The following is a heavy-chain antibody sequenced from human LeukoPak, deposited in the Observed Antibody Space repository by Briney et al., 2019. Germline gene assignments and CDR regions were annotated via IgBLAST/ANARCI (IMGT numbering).Heavy chain of an antibody. CDR1: GGSISSSNW. CDR3: ARDVRYCSSTSCYSLFNY. Sequence: MASETLSLTCAVSGGSISSSNWWSWVRQPPGKGLEWIGEIYHSGSTNYNPSVKSRVTISVDKSKNQFSLKLRSVTAADTAVYYCARDVRYCSSTSCYSLFNYWGQGTLVTVSS. V-gene: IGHV4-4*02. CDR2: IYHSGST. D-gene: IGHD2-2*01. J-gene: IGHJ4*02.